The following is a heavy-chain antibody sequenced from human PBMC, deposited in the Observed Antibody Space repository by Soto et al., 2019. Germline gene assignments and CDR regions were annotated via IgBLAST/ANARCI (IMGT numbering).Heavy chain of an antibody. V-gene: IGHV4-4*07. J-gene: IGHJ5*02. D-gene: IGHD3-3*01. CDR2: IYSSGGT. Sequence: SETLSLTCTVSGGAISGYYWTWIRQPAGKGLEWIGRIYSSGGTKYNPSLKSRVDMSLDTSKNQFSLRLNSVTAADTAVYYCARGQRFSDSFDPWGQGTLVTVSS. CDR3: ARGQRFSDSFDP. CDR1: GGAISGYY.